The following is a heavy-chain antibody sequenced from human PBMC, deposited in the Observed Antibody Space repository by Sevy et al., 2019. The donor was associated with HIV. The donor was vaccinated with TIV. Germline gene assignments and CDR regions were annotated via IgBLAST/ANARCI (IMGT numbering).Heavy chain of an antibody. V-gene: IGHV1-69*13. Sequence: ASVKVSCKASGGTFSSYAISWVRQAPGQGLEWMGRMIPIFGTANYAQKFQGRVTITADESTSTAYMELSSLRSEDTAVYYCASLITGTPFDYWGQGTLVTVSS. J-gene: IGHJ4*02. CDR2: MIPIFGTA. D-gene: IGHD1-7*01. CDR1: GGTFSSYA. CDR3: ASLITGTPFDY.